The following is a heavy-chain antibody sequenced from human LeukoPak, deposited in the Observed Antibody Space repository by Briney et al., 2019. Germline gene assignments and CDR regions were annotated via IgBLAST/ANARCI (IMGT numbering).Heavy chain of an antibody. CDR3: ARANYDYYDSSGYHPALDY. CDR2: IYYSGST. D-gene: IGHD3-22*01. Sequence: SETLSLTCTVSGGSISSYYWSWIRQPPGKGLDWIGYIYYSGSTNYNPSLKSRVTISVDTSKNQFSLKLSSVTAADTAVYYCARANYDYYDSSGYHPALDYWGQGTLVTVSS. V-gene: IGHV4-59*01. J-gene: IGHJ4*02. CDR1: GGSISSYY.